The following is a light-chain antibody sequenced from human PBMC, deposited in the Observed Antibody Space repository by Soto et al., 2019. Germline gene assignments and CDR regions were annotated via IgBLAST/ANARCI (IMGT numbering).Light chain of an antibody. CDR3: QQYGRSSRT. CDR2: GAS. V-gene: IGKV3-20*01. CDR1: QSVSSSY. Sequence: EIVLTQSPGTLSLSPGERATLSCRASQSVSSSYLAWYQQKPGQAPRLLIYGASSRATGIPDRFSGSGSGTDFTLTISRLEPEDFAVYYCQQYGRSSRTFGPGTKVEIK. J-gene: IGKJ1*01.